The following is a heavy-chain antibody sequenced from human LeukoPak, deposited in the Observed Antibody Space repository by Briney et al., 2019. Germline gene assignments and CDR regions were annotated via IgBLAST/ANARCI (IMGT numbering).Heavy chain of an antibody. J-gene: IGHJ3*02. CDR3: ARVDATMIRAFDI. V-gene: IGHV4-38-2*02. D-gene: IGHD3-10*01. Sequence: IVIINHTRTTSYTPSLKIRFTMSAETTKNQLYMKISSVTAADTAVYYCARVDATMIRAFDIWGQGTMVTVSS. CDR2: INHTRTT.